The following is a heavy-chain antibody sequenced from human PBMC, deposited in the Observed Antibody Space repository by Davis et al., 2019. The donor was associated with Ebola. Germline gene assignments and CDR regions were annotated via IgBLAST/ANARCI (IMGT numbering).Heavy chain of an antibody. CDR3: ARMKLAAAGRNWFDP. CDR1: GYTFTSYD. Sequence: AASAKVSCKASGYTFTSYDINWVRQATGQGLEWMGWMNPNSGNTGYAQKFQGRVTMTRNTSISTAYMELSSLRSEDTAVYYCARMKLAAAGRNWFDPWGQGTLVTVSS. J-gene: IGHJ5*02. D-gene: IGHD6-13*01. CDR2: MNPNSGNT. V-gene: IGHV1-8*01.